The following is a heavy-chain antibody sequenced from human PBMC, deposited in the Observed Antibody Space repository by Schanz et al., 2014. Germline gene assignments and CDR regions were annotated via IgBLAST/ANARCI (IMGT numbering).Heavy chain of an antibody. V-gene: IGHV1-18*01. D-gene: IGHD2-2*01. CDR2: INGYNGHT. J-gene: IGHJ3*02. CDR3: ARGTMPGTFDI. CDR1: RYTFNTYG. Sequence: QGQLVQSGPEVKEPGASVKVSCEASRYTFNTYGLNWVRQAPGQGLEWMGWINGYNGHTLYAQQFQGRVTFTADKSTSTAYMELSSLRYEDTALYYCARGTMPGTFDIWGQGTMVTVSS.